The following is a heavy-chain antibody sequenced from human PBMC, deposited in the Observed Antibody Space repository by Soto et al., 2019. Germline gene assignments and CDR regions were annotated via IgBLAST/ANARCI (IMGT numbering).Heavy chain of an antibody. CDR1: GYSFTSYG. CDR2: ISAYNGNT. CDR3: ARDNGFGESDV. Sequence: QVQLVQSGAEVKKPGASVKVSCKASGYSFTSYGISWVRQAPGQGLEWMGWISAYNGNTNYAQELQGRVTMTTDTATSTAYTELRSLRSDDTAVYYCARDNGFGESDVWAQGTTVTVSS. V-gene: IGHV1-18*01. D-gene: IGHD3-10*01. J-gene: IGHJ6*02.